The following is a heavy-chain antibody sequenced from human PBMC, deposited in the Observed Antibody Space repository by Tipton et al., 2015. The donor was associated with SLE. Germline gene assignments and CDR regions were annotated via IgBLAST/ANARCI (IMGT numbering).Heavy chain of an antibody. CDR1: GGYISSYY. V-gene: IGHV4-4*07. CDR2: IYATGST. Sequence: TLSLTCTVSGGYISSYYWNWIRQPSGKGLEWIGRIYATGSTDYSPSLKSRLTMSVDKSKTQLSLRLNSVTAADTAVYYCARDSPTVAGTFDSWGQGTLVIVSA. D-gene: IGHD6-19*01. J-gene: IGHJ4*02. CDR3: ARDSPTVAGTFDS.